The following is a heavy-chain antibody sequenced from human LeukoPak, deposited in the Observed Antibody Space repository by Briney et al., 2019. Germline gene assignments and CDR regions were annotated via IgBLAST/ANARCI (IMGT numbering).Heavy chain of an antibody. CDR1: GFTFSSYA. CDR2: ISSDGSNK. D-gene: IGHD3-22*01. J-gene: IGHJ4*02. Sequence: GGSLRLSCAASGFTFSSYAMHWVRQAPGKGLEWVAVISSDGSNKYYADSVKGRFTISRDNSKNTLYLQMNSLRDGDTAMYYCARNHYDSSGYYFPLGYWGQGTLVTVSS. V-gene: IGHV3-30*04. CDR3: ARNHYDSSGYYFPLGY.